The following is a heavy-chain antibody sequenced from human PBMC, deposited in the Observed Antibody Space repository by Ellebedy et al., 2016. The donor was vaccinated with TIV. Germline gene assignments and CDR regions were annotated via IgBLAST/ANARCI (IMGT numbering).Heavy chain of an antibody. J-gene: IGHJ3*02. V-gene: IGHV3-23*01. CDR1: GFTFSNYA. Sequence: GEYLKISCAASGFTFSNYAMSWVRQAPGKGLEWVSIISGTGGSINYADSVKGRFTIYRDNSKNTLYLQMNSLRAEDTAVYYCARGYSDDKGVDAFDIWGQGTMVTVSS. D-gene: IGHD5-18*01. CDR3: ARGYSDDKGVDAFDI. CDR2: ISGTGGSI.